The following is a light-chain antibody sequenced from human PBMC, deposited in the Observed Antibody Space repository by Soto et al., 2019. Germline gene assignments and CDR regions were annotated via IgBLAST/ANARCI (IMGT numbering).Light chain of an antibody. CDR2: DVS. CDR1: SDDVGGYNY. J-gene: IGLJ1*01. V-gene: IGLV2-14*01. Sequence: QSVLTQPASVSGSPGQSITISCTGTSDDVGGYNYVSWYQQHPGKAPKLMIYDVSNRPSGVSNRFSGSKSGNTASLTISGLQAEDEADYYCSSYTSSSTLYVFGTGTKVPVL. CDR3: SSYTSSSTLYV.